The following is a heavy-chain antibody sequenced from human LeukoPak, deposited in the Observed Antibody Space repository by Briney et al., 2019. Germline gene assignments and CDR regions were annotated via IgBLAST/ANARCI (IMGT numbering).Heavy chain of an antibody. V-gene: IGHV3-7*03. CDR1: GFTVSSNY. CDR3: ARAAAVTYYYGSGSYSALDY. CDR2: IWYDGSNK. J-gene: IGHJ4*02. Sequence: PGGSLRLSCATSGFTVSSNYMSWVRQAPGKGLEWVAVIWYDGSNKYYVDSVKGRFTISRDNAKNSLYLQMNSLRAEDTAVYYCARAAAVTYYYGSGSYSALDYWGQGTLVTVSS. D-gene: IGHD3-10*01.